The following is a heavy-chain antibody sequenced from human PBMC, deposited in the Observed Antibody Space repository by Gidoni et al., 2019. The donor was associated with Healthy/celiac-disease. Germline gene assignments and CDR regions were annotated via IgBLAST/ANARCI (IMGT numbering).Heavy chain of an antibody. CDR3: VKDMGCSSTSCPSYYYYYMDV. D-gene: IGHD2-2*01. CDR1: GFTFSSYA. J-gene: IGHJ6*03. Sequence: EVQLVESGGGLVQPGGSLRLSCSASGFTFSSYAMHWVRQAPGKGLEYVSAISSNGGSTYYADSVKGRFTISRDNSKNTLYLQMSSLRAEDTAVYYCVKDMGCSSTSCPSYYYYYMDVWGKGTTVTVSS. CDR2: ISSNGGST. V-gene: IGHV3-64D*09.